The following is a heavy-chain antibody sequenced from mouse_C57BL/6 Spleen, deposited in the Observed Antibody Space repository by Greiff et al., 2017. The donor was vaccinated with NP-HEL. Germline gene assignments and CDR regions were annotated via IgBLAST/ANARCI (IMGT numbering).Heavy chain of an antibody. CDR2: IDPENGDT. J-gene: IGHJ2*01. V-gene: IGHV14-4*01. CDR1: GFNIKDDY. Sequence: DVKLQESGAELVRPGASVKLSCTASGFNIKDDYMHWVKQRPEQGLEWIGWIDPENGDTEYASKFQGKATITADTSSNTAYLQLSSLTSEDTAVYYCTTDYFDYWGQGTTLTVSS. CDR3: TTDYFDY.